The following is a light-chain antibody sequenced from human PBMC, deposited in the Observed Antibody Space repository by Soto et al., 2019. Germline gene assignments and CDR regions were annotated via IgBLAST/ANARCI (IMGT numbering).Light chain of an antibody. V-gene: IGLV2-14*01. J-gene: IGLJ1*01. CDR1: SSDVGGYNC. CDR3: SSYTSSSTEV. CDR2: EVT. Sequence: QSALTQPASVSGSPGQSITISCTGTSSDVGGYNCVSWYQQHPGKAPKLMIYEVTNRPSWVSNRFSGSKSGNTASLTISGLQAEDEADYYCSSYTSSSTEVLGTGTKLTVL.